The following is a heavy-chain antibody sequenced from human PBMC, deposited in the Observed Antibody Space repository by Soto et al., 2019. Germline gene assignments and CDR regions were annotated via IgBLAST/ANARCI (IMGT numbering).Heavy chain of an antibody. J-gene: IGHJ6*03. CDR2: IKQDGSEK. CDR3: ARGRGSYSSGWYSYYYYMDV. Sequence: GGSLRLSCAASGFTLISYWMSWVRQARGKGLGWVANIKQDGSEKYYVDSVKGRFTISRDNAKNSLYLQMNSLRAEDTAVYYCARGRGSYSSGWYSYYYYMDVWGKGTTDTVSS. CDR1: GFTLISYW. V-gene: IGHV3-7*01. D-gene: IGHD6-19*01.